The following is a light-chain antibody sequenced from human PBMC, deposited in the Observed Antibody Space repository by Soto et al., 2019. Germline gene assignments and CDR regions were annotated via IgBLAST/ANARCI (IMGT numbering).Light chain of an antibody. CDR3: SSYTSSSNLDV. V-gene: IGLV2-14*01. J-gene: IGLJ1*01. CDR1: SSDVGGYNY. Sequence: QSALTQPASVSGSPGQSITISCTGTSSDVGGYNYVSWYQQHPGKAPKLMIYDVSNRPSGVSNRFSGSKSGNTASLTISGLQAEDEADYYCSSYTSSSNLDVFGTGTKLTVL. CDR2: DVS.